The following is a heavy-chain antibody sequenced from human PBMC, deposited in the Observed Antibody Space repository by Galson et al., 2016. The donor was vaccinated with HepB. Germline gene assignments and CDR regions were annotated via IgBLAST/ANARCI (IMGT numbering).Heavy chain of an antibody. CDR1: GYTFTTYG. J-gene: IGHJ6*02. CDR3: ARARDYYFYSMDV. Sequence: SCKASGYTFTTYGISWVRQAPGQGLEWMGWITTVTGNTNYAQKFQGRVTMTTDTSTNPAYMELSSLRSDDTAVYYCARARDYYFYSMDVWGQGTTVTVSS. CDR2: ITTVTGNT. V-gene: IGHV1-18*01.